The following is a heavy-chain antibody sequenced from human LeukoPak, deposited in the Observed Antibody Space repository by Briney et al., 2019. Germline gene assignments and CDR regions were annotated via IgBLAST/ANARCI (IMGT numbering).Heavy chain of an antibody. V-gene: IGHV3-23*01. CDR3: AKGIRYCRGGSCYSFHYYGMDV. CDR2: VSGSGDST. D-gene: IGHD2-15*01. J-gene: IGHJ6*02. Sequence: PGVSLRLSCAASGFTFSSYAMSWVRQAPGKGLEWVSAVSGSGDSTYNADSVKGRFTISRDNSKNTLYLQMNSLRAEDTAVYYCAKGIRYCRGGSCYSFHYYGMDVWGQGTTVTVSS. CDR1: GFTFSSYA.